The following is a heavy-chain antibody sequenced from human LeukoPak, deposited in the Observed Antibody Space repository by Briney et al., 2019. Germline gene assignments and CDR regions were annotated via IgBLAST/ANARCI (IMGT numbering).Heavy chain of an antibody. CDR3: AGDIRGGYYYDSSGYPDY. CDR1: GYTFTGYY. Sequence: GASVKVSCKASGYTFTGYYMHWVRRAPGQGLEWMGWINPNSGGTNYAQKFQGRVTMTRDTSISTAYMELSRLRSDDTAVYYCAGDIRGGYYYDSSGYPDYWGQGTLVTVSS. D-gene: IGHD3-22*01. V-gene: IGHV1-2*02. CDR2: INPNSGGT. J-gene: IGHJ4*02.